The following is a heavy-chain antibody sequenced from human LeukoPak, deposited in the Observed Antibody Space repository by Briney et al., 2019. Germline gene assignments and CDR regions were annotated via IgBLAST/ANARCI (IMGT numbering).Heavy chain of an antibody. D-gene: IGHD3-22*01. CDR3: ALDYYDSSVYYGY. J-gene: IGHJ4*02. CDR1: VGTFSSYA. CDR2: IIPIFGTA. V-gene: IGHV1-69*01. Sequence: SVKVSCKDSVGTFSSYAISWVRQAPGQGLEWMGGIIPIFGTANYAQKFQGRVTITADESTSTAYMELSSLRSEDTAVYYCALDYYDSSVYYGYWGQGTLVTVSS.